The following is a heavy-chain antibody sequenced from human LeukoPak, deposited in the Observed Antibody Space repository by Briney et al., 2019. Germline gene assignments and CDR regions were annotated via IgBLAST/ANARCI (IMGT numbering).Heavy chain of an antibody. CDR2: IYYSGST. CDR1: GGSFRSSSYY. V-gene: IGHV4-39*01. D-gene: IGHD4-23*01. CDR3: ARGRWLKGLNY. J-gene: IGHJ4*02. Sequence: SETLSLTCTVSGGSFRSSSYYWDWIRQTPGKGLEWIGCIYYSGSTYYNPSLKSRVTISVDTSENQFSLKLSSVTAADTAVYYCARGRWLKGLNYWGQGTLVTVSS.